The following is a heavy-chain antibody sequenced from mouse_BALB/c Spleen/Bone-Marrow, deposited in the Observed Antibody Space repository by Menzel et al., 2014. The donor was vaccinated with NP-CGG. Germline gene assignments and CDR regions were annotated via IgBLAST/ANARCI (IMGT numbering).Heavy chain of an antibody. CDR2: IWAGGST. J-gene: IGHJ2*01. V-gene: IGHV2-9*02. Sequence: VMLVESGPGLVAPSQSLSITCTVSGFSLTSYGVHWVRQPPGKGLEWLGVIWAGGSTNYNSAPMSRLSISKGNSKSQVFLKMNSLQTDDTAMYYCARSFYGYDYFDYWGQGTTLTVSS. CDR3: ARSFYGYDYFDY. CDR1: GFSLTSYG. D-gene: IGHD2-2*01.